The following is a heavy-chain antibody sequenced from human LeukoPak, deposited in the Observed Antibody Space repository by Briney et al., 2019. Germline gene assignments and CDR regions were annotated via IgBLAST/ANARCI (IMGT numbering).Heavy chain of an antibody. J-gene: IGHJ4*02. D-gene: IGHD1-26*01. Sequence: PGGSLRLSCAASGFTFSSYAMSWVRQAPGKGLEWVSPISGSGGSTYYADTVKGRFTISRDNSKNTLYLQMNSLRAEDTAVYYCALAYREDYFDYWGQGTPVTVSS. CDR1: GFTFSSYA. CDR2: ISGSGGST. CDR3: ALAYREDYFDY. V-gene: IGHV3-23*01.